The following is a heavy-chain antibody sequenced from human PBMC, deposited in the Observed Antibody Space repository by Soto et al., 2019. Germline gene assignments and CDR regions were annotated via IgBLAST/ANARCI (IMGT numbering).Heavy chain of an antibody. CDR1: GYTFTSYG. D-gene: IGHD2-15*01. CDR3: TLEPTVVAANLVGY. Sequence: QVQLAQSGAEVKKPGASVKVSCKASGYTFTSYGISWVRQAPGQGLEWMGWISAYNGNTNYAQKLQGRVTMTTDTSTSTAYMELRSLRSDDTAVYYCTLEPTVVAANLVGYWGQGTLVTVSS. V-gene: IGHV1-18*01. CDR2: ISAYNGNT. J-gene: IGHJ4*02.